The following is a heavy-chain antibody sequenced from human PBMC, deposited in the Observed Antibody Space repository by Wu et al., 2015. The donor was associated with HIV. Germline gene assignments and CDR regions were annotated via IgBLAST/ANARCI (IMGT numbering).Heavy chain of an antibody. D-gene: IGHD2/OR15-2a*01. V-gene: IGHV1-46*01. CDR3: ATRIGGTMEAFNI. Sequence: QVHLVQFGGEVKKPGSSVKVTCKASGDGFTSYAVSWVRQAPGQGLEWMGVMNPSGNKISYAQSFQGRVTMTSDTSTTAVYMELDSLRSEDTAVYYCATRIGGTMEAFNIWGQGTLVTVSS. CDR1: GDGFTSYA. J-gene: IGHJ3*02. CDR2: MNPSGNKI.